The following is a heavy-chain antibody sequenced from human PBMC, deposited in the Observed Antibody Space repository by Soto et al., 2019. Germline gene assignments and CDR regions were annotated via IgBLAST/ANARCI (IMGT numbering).Heavy chain of an antibody. D-gene: IGHD2-8*01. Sequence: ASVTVSCKASGYTFTSYGISWVRQAPGQGLEWMGWISAYNGNTNYAQKLQGRVTMTTDTSTSTAYMELRSLRSDDTAVYYCARLVGYCTNVCYYYYYGMDVWGQGTTVTVS. V-gene: IGHV1-18*01. J-gene: IGHJ6*02. CDR1: GYTFTSYG. CDR2: ISAYNGNT. CDR3: ARLVGYCTNVCYYYYYGMDV.